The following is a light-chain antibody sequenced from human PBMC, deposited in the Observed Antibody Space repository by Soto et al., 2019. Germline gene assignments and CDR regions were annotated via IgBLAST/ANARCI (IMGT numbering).Light chain of an antibody. V-gene: IGKV3-20*01. J-gene: IGKJ3*01. CDR3: QNYNLS. CDR2: SAS. Sequence: EVVLSQAPDTLSLSVGERVSLSCRASQSISSNFLAWYQQKPGQAPRLLIYSASTRATGVPDRFSGSGSGTHFTLTITRLEPEDFAIYICQNYNLSFGPGTNVEIK. CDR1: QSISSNF.